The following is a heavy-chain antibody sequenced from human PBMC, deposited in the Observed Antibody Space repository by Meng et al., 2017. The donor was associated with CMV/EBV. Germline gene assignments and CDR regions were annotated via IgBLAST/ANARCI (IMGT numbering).Heavy chain of an antibody. J-gene: IGHJ4*02. D-gene: IGHD3-22*01. Sequence: ASVKVSCKASGYTFTGYYMHWVRQAPGQRLEWMGWINPNSGGTNYAQKFQGRVTMTRDTSISTAYMELSRLRSDDTAVYYCARDRRTENYMAYYYDSSGGIDYWGQGTLVTVSS. V-gene: IGHV1-2*02. CDR1: GYTFTGYY. CDR2: INPNSGGT. CDR3: ARDRRTENYMAYYYDSSGGIDY.